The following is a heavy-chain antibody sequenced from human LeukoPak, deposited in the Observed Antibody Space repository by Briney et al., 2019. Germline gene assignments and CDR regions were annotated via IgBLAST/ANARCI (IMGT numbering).Heavy chain of an antibody. CDR2: INHSGST. J-gene: IGHJ5*02. CDR3: ARRGSGSYYVFP. CDR1: GGSFSDYY. V-gene: IGHV4-34*01. Sequence: SETLSLTCAVYGGSFSDYYWSWIRQPPGKGLEWIGEINHSGSTNYNPSLKSRVTISVDTSKNQFSLKLSSVTAADTAVYYCARRGSGSYYVFPWGQGTLVTVSS. D-gene: IGHD1-26*01.